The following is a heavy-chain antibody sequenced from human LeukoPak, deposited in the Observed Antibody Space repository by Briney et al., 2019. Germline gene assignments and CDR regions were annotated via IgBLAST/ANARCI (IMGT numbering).Heavy chain of an antibody. CDR1: GFTFSSYE. V-gene: IGHV3-48*03. J-gene: IGHJ4*02. CDR2: ISSSGSTI. CDR3: ERDKIPTVTPFDY. Sequence: PGGSLRLSCAASGFTFSSYEMNWVRQAPGKGLEWVSYISSSGSTIYYADSVKGRFTISRDNAKNSLYLQMNSLRAEDTAVYYCERDKIPTVTPFDYWGQGTQVTVSS. D-gene: IGHD4-17*01.